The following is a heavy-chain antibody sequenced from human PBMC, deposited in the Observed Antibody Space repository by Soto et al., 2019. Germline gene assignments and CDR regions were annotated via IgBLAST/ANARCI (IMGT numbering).Heavy chain of an antibody. CDR1: GYTFTSYG. CDR2: ISADNVHT. CDR3: ARDTHSSSWYWMDV. D-gene: IGHD6-13*01. J-gene: IGHJ6*02. V-gene: IGHV1-18*01. Sequence: ASVKVSCKASGYTFTSYGFNWVRQAPGQGLERMGWISADNVHTNYAQKFQGRVTMTTDTFTSTAYLELRRLRSDDTAVYYCARDTHSSSWYWMDVWGQGTTVTVSS.